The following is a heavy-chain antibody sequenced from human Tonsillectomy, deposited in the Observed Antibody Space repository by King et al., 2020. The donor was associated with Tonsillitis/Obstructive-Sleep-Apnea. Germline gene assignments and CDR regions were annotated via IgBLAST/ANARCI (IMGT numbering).Heavy chain of an antibody. J-gene: IGHJ5*02. V-gene: IGHV1-2*02. Sequence: VQLVESGAEVKKPGASVKVSCKASGYTFIGYYIHWVRQAPGQGLEWMGGINPNTGATKYAQKFQGRVTVTRDTSVNTAYMELSRLRSDDMAVYYCARGGAVTTPIQFDPWGQGTLVTASS. D-gene: IGHD4-11*01. CDR1: GYTFIGYY. CDR2: INPNTGAT. CDR3: ARGGAVTTPIQFDP.